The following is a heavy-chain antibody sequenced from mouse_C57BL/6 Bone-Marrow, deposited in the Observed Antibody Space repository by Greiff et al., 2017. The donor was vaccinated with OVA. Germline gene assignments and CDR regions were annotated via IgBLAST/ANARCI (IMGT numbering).Heavy chain of an antibody. CDR1: GFSLTSYA. Sequence: VHLVESGPGLVAPSQSLSITCTVSGFSLTSYAISWVRQPPGKGLEWLGVIWPGGGTNYNSALKSRLSISKDNSKSQVFLKMNSLQTEDTARYYCARNEALRGFDYWGQGTTLTVSS. D-gene: IGHD1-1*01. V-gene: IGHV2-9-1*01. CDR3: ARNEALRGFDY. J-gene: IGHJ2*01. CDR2: IWPGGGT.